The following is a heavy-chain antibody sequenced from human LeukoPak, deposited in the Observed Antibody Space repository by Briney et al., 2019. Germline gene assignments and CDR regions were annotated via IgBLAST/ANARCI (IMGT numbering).Heavy chain of an antibody. Sequence: PSETLPLTCTVSGGSISSYYWSWIRQPAGKGLEWIGRIYTSGSTNYNPSLKSRVTISVDKSKNQFSLKLSSVTAADTAVYYCARAYSSPQGAYYYYMDVWGKGTTVTVSS. CDR1: GGSISSYY. D-gene: IGHD6-13*01. CDR2: IYTSGST. J-gene: IGHJ6*03. CDR3: ARAYSSPQGAYYYYMDV. V-gene: IGHV4-4*07.